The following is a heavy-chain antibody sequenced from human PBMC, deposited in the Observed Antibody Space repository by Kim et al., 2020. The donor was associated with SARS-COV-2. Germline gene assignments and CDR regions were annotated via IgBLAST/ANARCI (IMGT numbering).Heavy chain of an antibody. Sequence: SETLSLTCTVSGGSISSSSYYWGWIRQPPGKGLEWIGSIYYSGSTYYNPSLKSRVTISVDTSKNQFSLKLSSVTAADTAVYYCARSWQWLVNFDYWGQGTLVTISS. J-gene: IGHJ4*02. V-gene: IGHV4-39*01. CDR2: IYYSGST. D-gene: IGHD6-19*01. CDR1: GGSISSSSYY. CDR3: ARSWQWLVNFDY.